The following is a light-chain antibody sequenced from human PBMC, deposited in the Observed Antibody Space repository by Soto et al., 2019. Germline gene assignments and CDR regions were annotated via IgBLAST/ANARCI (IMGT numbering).Light chain of an antibody. Sequence: QSVLTQPASVSGSPGRSIAISCTGTTSDVGGYNYVSWYQQHPGKVPKLLIHEASNRPSGVSNRFSGSKSGNTASLTISGLQAEDEADYYCLSKTSTISYVFGTGTKVTVL. CDR1: TSDVGGYNY. CDR2: EAS. J-gene: IGLJ1*01. V-gene: IGLV2-14*01. CDR3: LSKTSTISYV.